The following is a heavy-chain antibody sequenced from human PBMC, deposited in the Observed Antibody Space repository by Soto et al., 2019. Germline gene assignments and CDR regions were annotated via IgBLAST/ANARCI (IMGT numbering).Heavy chain of an antibody. Sequence: QVQLQESGPGLVKPSETLSLTCTVSGGFVSSGSYYWSWIRQPPGKGLEWIGYIYYSGSTNYNPALKSRVTISVDTSKNQFSMKLSSVTAADTAVYYCARYLSGYDGMDVCGQGTTVTVSS. CDR2: IYYSGST. CDR3: ARYLSGYDGMDV. J-gene: IGHJ6*02. CDR1: GGFVSSGSYY. D-gene: IGHD3-22*01. V-gene: IGHV4-61*01.